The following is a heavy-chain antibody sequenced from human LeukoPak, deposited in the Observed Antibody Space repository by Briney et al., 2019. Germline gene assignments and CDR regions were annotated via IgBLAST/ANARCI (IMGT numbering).Heavy chain of an antibody. Sequence: PSQTLSLTCTVSGGSISSGDYYWSWLRQPPGRGLEWIGYIYYSGSTNYNPSLKSRVTISVDTSKNQFSLKLSSVTAADTAVYYCARDGGGIGMDVWGQGTTVTVSS. CDR2: IYYSGST. CDR3: ARDGGGIGMDV. CDR1: GGSISSGDYY. J-gene: IGHJ6*02. V-gene: IGHV4-61*08. D-gene: IGHD3-16*01.